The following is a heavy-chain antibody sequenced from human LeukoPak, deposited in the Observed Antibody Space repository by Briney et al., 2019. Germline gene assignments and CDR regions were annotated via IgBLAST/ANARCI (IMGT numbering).Heavy chain of an antibody. CDR1: GGSFSGYS. V-gene: IGHV4-34*01. J-gene: IGHJ4*02. Sequence: SETLSLTCAVYGGSFSGYSWNWVRQPPGKGLEWIGEINDRGSTNYNPSLKSRVTISVDTSKNQFSLKLTSVTAADTAVYYCARGIDYWGQGTLVTVPS. CDR2: INDRGST. CDR3: ARGIDY.